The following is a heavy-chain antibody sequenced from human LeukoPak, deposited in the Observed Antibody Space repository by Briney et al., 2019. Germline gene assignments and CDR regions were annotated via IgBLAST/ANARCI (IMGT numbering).Heavy chain of an antibody. D-gene: IGHD2-15*01. CDR3: TREFCGSRAACAGGFYYDV. Sequence: GGSLRLSCAASGFTFSSYDFHWVRQAPGKGLEWVSAIGVAGDTYYADSVKGRFTISRENAANSLYLQMHSLRAGDTALYYCTREFCGSRAACAGGFYYDVWDRGTLVTVSS. CDR1: GFTFSSYD. CDR2: IGVAGDT. V-gene: IGHV3-13*01. J-gene: IGHJ2*01.